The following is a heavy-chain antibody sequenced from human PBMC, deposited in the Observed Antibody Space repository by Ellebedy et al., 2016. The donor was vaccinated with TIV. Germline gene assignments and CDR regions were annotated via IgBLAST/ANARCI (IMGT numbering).Heavy chain of an antibody. Sequence: SETLSLTXTVSGGSISSGGYYWSWIRQHPGKGLEWIGYIYYSGSTYYNPSLKSRVTISVDTSKNQFSLKLSSVTAADTAVYYCARGHCSSTSCYGLYFDYWGQGTLVTVSS. CDR3: ARGHCSSTSCYGLYFDY. CDR2: IYYSGST. V-gene: IGHV4-31*03. J-gene: IGHJ4*02. D-gene: IGHD2-2*01. CDR1: GGSISSGGYY.